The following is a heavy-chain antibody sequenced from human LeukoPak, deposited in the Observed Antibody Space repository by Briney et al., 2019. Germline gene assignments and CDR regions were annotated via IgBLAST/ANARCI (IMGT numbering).Heavy chain of an antibody. V-gene: IGHV1-69*05. J-gene: IGHJ5*02. D-gene: IGHD4-11*01. CDR1: GGTFSSYA. Sequence: GASVKVSCKASGGTFSSYAISWVRQAPGQGLEWMGGIIPIFGTANYAQKFQGRVTITRNTSISTAYMELSSLRSEDTAVYYCARVPRQTGGNYRIYNWFDPWGQGTLVTVSS. CDR3: ARVPRQTGGNYRIYNWFDP. CDR2: IIPIFGTA.